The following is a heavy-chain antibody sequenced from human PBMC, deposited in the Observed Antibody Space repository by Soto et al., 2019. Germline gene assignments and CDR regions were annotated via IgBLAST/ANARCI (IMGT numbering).Heavy chain of an antibody. CDR1: GFSFDGYA. J-gene: IGHJ5*02. CDR3: VKASTYSSSQGWFDP. D-gene: IGHD6-6*01. V-gene: IGHV3-9*01. CDR2: ISWNSGNI. Sequence: EVQLVESGGGLVQPGRSLRLSCAASGFSFDGYAMNWVRQPPGKGLEWVSGISWNSGNIDYADSVKGRFTISRDNDKNSLYLQMNSMSAEDTALYYCVKASTYSSSQGWFDPWGQGTMVTVSS.